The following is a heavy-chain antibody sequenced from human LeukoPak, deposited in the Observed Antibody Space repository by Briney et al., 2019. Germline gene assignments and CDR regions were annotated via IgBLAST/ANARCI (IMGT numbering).Heavy chain of an antibody. J-gene: IGHJ4*02. CDR1: GFTFSSYA. CDR3: AKDGWLGELFWGYFDH. D-gene: IGHD3-10*01. V-gene: IGHV3-23*01. CDR2: MSGSGGSI. Sequence: GGSQRLSCEASGFTFSSYAMSWVRQAPGKGLEWVSIMSGSGGSIHYTDSVKGRFTISRDNSKNTLYLQMNSLRAEDTAVYYCAKDGWLGELFWGYFDHWGQGTLVTVSS.